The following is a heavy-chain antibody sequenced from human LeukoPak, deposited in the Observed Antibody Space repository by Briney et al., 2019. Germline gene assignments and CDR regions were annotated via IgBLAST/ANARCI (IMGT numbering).Heavy chain of an antibody. Sequence: SETLSLTCTVSGGSISSFYWSWIRQPAGKGLEWIGRIYTSGSTDYNPSLKSRVTMSVDTSKNQFSPKLSSVTAADTAVYYCARELSSGWFDPWGQGTLVTVSS. CDR1: GGSISSFY. CDR3: ARELSSGWFDP. D-gene: IGHD6-19*01. J-gene: IGHJ5*02. V-gene: IGHV4-4*07. CDR2: IYTSGST.